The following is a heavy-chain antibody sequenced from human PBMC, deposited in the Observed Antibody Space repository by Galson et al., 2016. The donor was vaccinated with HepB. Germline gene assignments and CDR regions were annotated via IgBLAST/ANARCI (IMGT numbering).Heavy chain of an antibody. CDR1: GGSITENW. D-gene: IGHD3-22*01. V-gene: IGHV4-4*02. CDR2: IYHSGST. Sequence: SETLSLTCAVSGGSITENWWSWVRQSPGKGLEWIGEIYHSGSTNYNPSLKSRVSISVDKSKNLFSLKLSSVTVAGTAVYYCARGVADTYDDNSVYWGQGILVAVSS. J-gene: IGHJ4*02. CDR3: ARGVADTYDDNSVY.